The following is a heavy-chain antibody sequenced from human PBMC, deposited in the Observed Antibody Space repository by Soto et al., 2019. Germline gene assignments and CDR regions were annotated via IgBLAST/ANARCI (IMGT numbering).Heavy chain of an antibody. Sequence: EVQLAESGGGLAQPGGSLRLSCAASGFTLSGYAMAWVRQAPGKGLEYVSGISSNGVGTYYANSVQGRFTISRDNSKNTVDLQMGSLRPEDMAVYYCARRAXPDFYYMDVWGKGTTVTVSS. CDR1: GFTLSGYA. CDR2: ISSNGVGT. J-gene: IGHJ6*03. V-gene: IGHV3-64*01. CDR3: ARRAXPDFYYMDV.